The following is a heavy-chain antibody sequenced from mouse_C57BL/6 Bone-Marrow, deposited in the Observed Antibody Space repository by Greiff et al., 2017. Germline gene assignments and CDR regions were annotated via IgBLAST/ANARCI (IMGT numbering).Heavy chain of an antibody. V-gene: IGHV14-4*01. CDR3: TSYGCFDY. D-gene: IGHD2-2*01. CDR2: IDTENGDT. CDR1: GFNIKDDY. J-gene: IGHJ2*01. Sequence: VQLQQSGAELVRPGASVKLSCTASGFNIKDDYMHWVKQRPEQGLEWIGWIDTENGDTEYASKFQGKATITADTSSNTAYLQLSSLTSEDTAVYYCTSYGCFDYWGQDTTLTVSS.